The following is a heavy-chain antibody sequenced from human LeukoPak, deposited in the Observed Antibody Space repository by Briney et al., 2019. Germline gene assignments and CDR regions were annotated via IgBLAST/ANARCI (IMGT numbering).Heavy chain of an antibody. D-gene: IGHD6-13*01. J-gene: IGHJ5*02. V-gene: IGHV4-39*01. CDR2: IYYSGST. CDR3: ARVIAAAGTLGFDP. CDR1: GGSINSSSYY. Sequence: SETLSLTCTVSGGSINSSSYYWGWIRQPPGKGLEWIGSIYYSGSTYYNPSLKSRVTISVDTSKNQFSLKLSSVTAADTAVYYCARVIAAAGTLGFDPWGQGTLVTVSS.